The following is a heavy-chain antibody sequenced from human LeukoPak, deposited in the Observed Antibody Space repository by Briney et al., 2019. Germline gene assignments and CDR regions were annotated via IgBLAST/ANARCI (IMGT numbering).Heavy chain of an antibody. J-gene: IGHJ4*02. V-gene: IGHV1-8*02. D-gene: IGHD1-26*01. CDR1: VYTFTSYD. CDR3: AGVSGSDYEFDY. Sequence: ASVKVSCKASVYTFTSYDINWVRQATGQGLEWMGWMNPNSGNTGYALRFQGRVTMTRNTSISTAYMELSSLRSEDTAVYYCAGVSGSDYEFDYWGQGTLVTVSS. CDR2: MNPNSGNT.